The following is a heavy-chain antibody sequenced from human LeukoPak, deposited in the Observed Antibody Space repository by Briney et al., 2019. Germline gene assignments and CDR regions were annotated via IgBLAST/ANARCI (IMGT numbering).Heavy chain of an antibody. V-gene: IGHV1-69*06. CDR2: IIPIFGTA. CDR1: GGTFSSYA. J-gene: IGHJ4*02. CDR3: VGEVRGVFDY. D-gene: IGHD3-10*01. Sequence: GASVKVSCKASGGTFSSYAISWVRQAPGQGLEWMGGIIPIFGTANYAQKFQGRVTITADKSTSTAYMELSSLRSEDTAVYYCVGEVRGVFDYWGQGTLVTVSS.